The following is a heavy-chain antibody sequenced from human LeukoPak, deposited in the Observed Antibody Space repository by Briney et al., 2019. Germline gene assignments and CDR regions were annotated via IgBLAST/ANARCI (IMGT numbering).Heavy chain of an antibody. CDR2: IYPGDSHT. J-gene: IGHJ4*02. CDR3: ARGSYCSSTSCQHFDY. CDR1: GYSFSSYW. Sequence: RGEYLKISCQGSGYSFSSYWIGWVRQMHGKGLEWMGIIYPGDSHTRYSPSFQGQVTISADKSISTAYVQWSSLKASDTAMYYCARGSYCSSTSCQHFDYWGQGTLVTVSS. V-gene: IGHV5-51*01. D-gene: IGHD2-2*01.